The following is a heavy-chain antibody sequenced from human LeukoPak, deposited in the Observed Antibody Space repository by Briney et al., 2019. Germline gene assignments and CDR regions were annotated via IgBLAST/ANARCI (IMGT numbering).Heavy chain of an antibody. V-gene: IGHV3-33*06. CDR2: IWFDGSDK. CDR3: AKGLWGTTVTPLDY. Sequence: PGRSLRLSCAASGFTFSTYGMHWVRQAPGKGREWVAVIWFDGSDKYYADSVKGRFTMSRDNSKNTLYLQMNSLRAEDTALYFCAKGLWGTTVTPLDYWGQGTLVTVSS. D-gene: IGHD4-17*01. J-gene: IGHJ4*02. CDR1: GFTFSTYG.